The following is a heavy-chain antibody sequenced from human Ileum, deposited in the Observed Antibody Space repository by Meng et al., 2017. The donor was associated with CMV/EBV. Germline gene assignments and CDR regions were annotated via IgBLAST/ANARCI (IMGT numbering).Heavy chain of an antibody. D-gene: IGHD1-26*01. Sequence: QMRVQEPGPGLVKPAETLSLTCTASGDPISSGSHSWAWFRQPPGKRLEWIGSMYFSGIADYNPSLKSRVTISLHATQKQFSLRLTSVTAADSAVYFCARDLTNKWFYYWGQGTLVTVSS. J-gene: IGHJ4*02. CDR3: ARDLTNKWFYY. CDR1: GDPISSGSHS. CDR2: MYFSGIA. V-gene: IGHV4-39*07.